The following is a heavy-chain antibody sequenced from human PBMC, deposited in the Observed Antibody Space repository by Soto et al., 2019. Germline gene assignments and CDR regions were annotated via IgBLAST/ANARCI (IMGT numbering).Heavy chain of an antibody. CDR2: ISYDGSDR. CDR1: GFTFISYG. V-gene: IGHV3-33*05. CDR3: ARATNYYYAMDA. J-gene: IGHJ6*02. Sequence: QVQLVESGGGVVQPGRSLRLSCAASGFTFISYGMHWVRQAPGKGLQWVAFISYDGSDRYYEDSVKGRFTISRGNSKNTLYLQINSLKTEDTAVYYCARATNYYYAMDAWGQGTTVTVSS.